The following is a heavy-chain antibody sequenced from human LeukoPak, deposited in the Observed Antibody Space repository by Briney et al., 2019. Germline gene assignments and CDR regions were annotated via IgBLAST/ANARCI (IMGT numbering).Heavy chain of an antibody. D-gene: IGHD1-26*01. CDR1: GVTFSSYE. CDR2: ISSSGSTI. Sequence: GGSLRLSCAASGVTFSSYELNWVRQAPGKGLEWVSYISSSGSTIYYADSVKGRFTISRDNAKNSLYLQMNSLRAEDTAVYYCAVGRSYYFDCWGQGTLVTVSS. V-gene: IGHV3-48*03. J-gene: IGHJ4*02. CDR3: AVGRSYYFDC.